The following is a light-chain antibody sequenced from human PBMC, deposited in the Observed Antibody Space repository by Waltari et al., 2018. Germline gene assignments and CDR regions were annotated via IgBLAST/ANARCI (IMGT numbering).Light chain of an antibody. CDR3: SSYASSYTYV. CDR1: SVRNYY. Sequence: SELTQDTAVSVALGQTVRITCQGDSVRNYYASWYQQHPNTAPKLLISDVNKRPSGVPDRFSGSKSGNTPSLTISGLPAEDDADYFCSSYASSYTYVFGTGTKVTVL. V-gene: IGLV2-11*01. J-gene: IGLJ1*01. CDR2: DVN.